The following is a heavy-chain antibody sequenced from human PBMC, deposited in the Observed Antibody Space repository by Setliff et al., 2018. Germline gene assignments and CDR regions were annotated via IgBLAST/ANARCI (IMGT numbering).Heavy chain of an antibody. CDR2: IWYDGSNK. D-gene: IGHD3-3*01. CDR1: GFTFSSYG. V-gene: IGHV3-33*01. J-gene: IGHJ4*02. CDR3: ARDGPLYDNFWSNYISH. Sequence: PGGSLRLSCAASGFTFSSYGMHWVRQAPGKGLEWVAVIWYDGSNKYYADSVKGRFTISRDNSKNTLYLQMNSLRPEDTAVYYCARDGPLYDNFWSNYISHWGQGALVTVSS.